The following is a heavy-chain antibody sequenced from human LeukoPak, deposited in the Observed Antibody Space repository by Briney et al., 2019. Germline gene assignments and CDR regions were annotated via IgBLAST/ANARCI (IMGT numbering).Heavy chain of an antibody. J-gene: IGHJ6*03. CDR1: VGSSSGYS. V-gene: IGHV4-34*01. Sequence: SETLSLTCAVYVGSSSGYSWSWIPHPPGKGRGWIGEINHSGSTNYNSSLKSRVTISVDTSKNQFSLKLSSVTAADTAVYYCARGYYGSGSHCCHMDVWGKGTTITVS. CDR3: ARGYYGSGSHCCHMDV. CDR2: INHSGST. D-gene: IGHD3-10*01.